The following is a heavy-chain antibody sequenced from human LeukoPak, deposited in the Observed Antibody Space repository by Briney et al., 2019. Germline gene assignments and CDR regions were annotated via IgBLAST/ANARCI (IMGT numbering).Heavy chain of an antibody. J-gene: IGHJ4*02. Sequence: SQTLSLTCVISGDSVSTKNAAWNWIRQSPSRGLEWLGRTYYRSHWVYDYAGSVKGRITVNPDTSKNQFSLRLKSVIPEDTAVYYCARESVAERFDCWSQGSLVTVSS. D-gene: IGHD1-1*01. CDR1: GDSVSTKNAA. V-gene: IGHV6-1*01. CDR3: ARESVAERFDC. CDR2: TYYRSHWVY.